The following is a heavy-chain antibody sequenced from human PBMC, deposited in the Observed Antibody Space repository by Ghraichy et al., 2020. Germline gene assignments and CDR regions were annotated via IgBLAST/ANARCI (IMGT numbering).Heavy chain of an antibody. CDR3: NRAIRINYYYYYVVDV. V-gene: IGHV3-15*01. CDR2: IRSRSDGGTI. Sequence: GGSLRLSCAASGFTFKTAWMSWVRQAPGKGLEWVGRIRSRSDGGTIDYATPVQGRFTISRDDSKNTVYLEMNSLRTEDTAIYYCNRAIRINYYYYYVVDVWGQGTTVTVAS. CDR1: GFTFKTAW. J-gene: IGHJ6*01.